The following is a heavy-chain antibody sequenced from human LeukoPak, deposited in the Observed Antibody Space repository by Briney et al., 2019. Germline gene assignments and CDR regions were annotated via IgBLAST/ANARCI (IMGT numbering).Heavy chain of an antibody. CDR2: TYYRSKWYN. V-gene: IGHV6-1*01. D-gene: IGHD6-19*01. CDR3: ARDLGNSGWYTFDY. J-gene: IGHJ4*02. CDR1: GDSVSSNNGA. Sequence: SQTLSLTCAISGDSVSSNNGAWNWIRQSPSRGLEWLGSTYYRSKWYNDYAESMKGRITINSDTSKNQFSLQLNPVTPEDTAVYYCARDLGNSGWYTFDYWGQGTLVTVSS.